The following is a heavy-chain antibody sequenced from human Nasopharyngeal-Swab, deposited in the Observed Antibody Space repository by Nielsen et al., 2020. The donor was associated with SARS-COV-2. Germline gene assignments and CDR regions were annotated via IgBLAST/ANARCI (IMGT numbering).Heavy chain of an antibody. CDR3: ARDSYYGSGSYAFDI. CDR2: ISSSSSYI. V-gene: IGHV3-21*01. D-gene: IGHD3-10*01. Sequence: GESLKISCAASGFTFSSYSMNWVRQAPGKGLEWVSSISSSSSYIYYADSVKGRFTISRDNAKNSLYLQMNNLRAEDTAVYYCARDSYYGSGSYAFDIWGQGTMVTVSS. J-gene: IGHJ3*02. CDR1: GFTFSSYS.